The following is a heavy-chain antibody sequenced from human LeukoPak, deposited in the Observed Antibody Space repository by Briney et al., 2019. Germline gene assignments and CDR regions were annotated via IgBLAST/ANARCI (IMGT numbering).Heavy chain of an antibody. Sequence: GGSLRLSCAASGFTFSNAWMSWVRQAPGKGLEWVSAIRGSGGSTYYADSVKGRFTISRDNSKNTLYLQMNSPRAEDTAVYYCAKDEMSIAPREGLDYWGQGTLVTVSS. CDR3: AKDEMSIAPREGLDY. CDR1: GFTFSNAW. CDR2: IRGSGGST. D-gene: IGHD6-6*01. V-gene: IGHV3-23*01. J-gene: IGHJ4*02.